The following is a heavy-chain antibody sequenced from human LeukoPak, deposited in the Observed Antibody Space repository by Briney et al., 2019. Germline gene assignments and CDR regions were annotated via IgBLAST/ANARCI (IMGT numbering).Heavy chain of an antibody. D-gene: IGHD3-16*01. CDR3: ARVGRGDHPWGSYSFDS. V-gene: IGHV4-59*01. Sequence: SETLSLTCTVSDDSSSTYHWTWIRQSPGKGLEWIGYISYSGSTIYNPSLKSRVTISLGTSKNQFSLKLNSVTAADTAVYYCARVGRGDHPWGSYSFDSWGQGTLVTVSS. CDR2: ISYSGST. CDR1: DDSSSTYH. J-gene: IGHJ4*02.